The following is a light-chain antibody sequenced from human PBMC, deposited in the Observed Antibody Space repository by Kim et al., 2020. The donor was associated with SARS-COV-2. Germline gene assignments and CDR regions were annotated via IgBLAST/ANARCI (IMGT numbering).Light chain of an antibody. CDR1: SRPSSYA. Sequence: ASVRLTCTLSSRPSSYAIAWHQQQPEKGPRHLLRVTSDGNLIKGDGIPDRFSGSRSGAERYLTISSLQSEDEADYYCQTWDTGIQIFGGGTQLTVL. J-gene: IGLJ2*01. CDR3: QTWDTGIQI. V-gene: IGLV4-69*01. CDR2: VTSDGNL.